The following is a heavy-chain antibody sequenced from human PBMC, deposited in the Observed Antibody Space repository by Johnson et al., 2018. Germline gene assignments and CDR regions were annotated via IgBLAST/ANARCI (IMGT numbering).Heavy chain of an antibody. CDR1: GFTFSDSA. Sequence: EVQLLESGGDLVQPGGSLKLSCAASGFTFSDSAMHWVRQASGKGLEWVGRIRSKTNNFATAYAASVKGRFTVSRDGSQNTAYLQMNSMKTDDSAVYYCTRTHILAAFVIWGQGTVVTVSS. J-gene: IGHJ3*02. CDR2: IRSKTNNFAT. V-gene: IGHV3-73*02. CDR3: TRTHILAAFVI.